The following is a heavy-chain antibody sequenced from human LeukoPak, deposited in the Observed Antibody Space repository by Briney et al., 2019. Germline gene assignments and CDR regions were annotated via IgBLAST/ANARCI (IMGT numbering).Heavy chain of an antibody. CDR2: ISGSGGST. CDR3: AKPTNYYDSSGKYWVYYFDY. Sequence: GGSLRLSCAASGFTFSGYAMSWVRQAPGKGLEWVSAISGSGGSTYYADSVKGRFTISRDNSKNTLYLRMNSLRAEDTAVYYCAKPTNYYDSSGKYWVYYFDYWGQGTLVTVSS. D-gene: IGHD3-22*01. J-gene: IGHJ4*02. CDR1: GFTFSGYA. V-gene: IGHV3-23*01.